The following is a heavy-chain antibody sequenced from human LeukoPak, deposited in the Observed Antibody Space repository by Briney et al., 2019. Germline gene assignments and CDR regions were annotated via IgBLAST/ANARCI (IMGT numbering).Heavy chain of an antibody. V-gene: IGHV4-59*08. CDR3: ARSIDYAKFDY. J-gene: IGHJ4*02. CDR2: IYYSGST. Sequence: SETLSLTCTDSGGSISSYYWSWIRQPPGKGLEWIGYIYYSGSTNYNPSLKSRVTISVDTSKNQFSLKLSSVTAADTAVYYCARSIDYAKFDYWGQGTLVTVSS. D-gene: IGHD3-16*01. CDR1: GGSISSYY.